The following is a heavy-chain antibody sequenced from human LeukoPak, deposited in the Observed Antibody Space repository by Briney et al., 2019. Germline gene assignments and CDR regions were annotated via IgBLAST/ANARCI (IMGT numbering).Heavy chain of an antibody. CDR1: GGTFSSYA. V-gene: IGHV1-69*06. CDR2: IIPIFGTA. J-gene: IGHJ3*02. CDR3: ARDTVVVSAFDI. D-gene: IGHD3-22*01. Sequence: SVKVSCKASGGTFSSYAISWVRQAPGQGLEWMGGIIPIFGTANYAQKFQGRVTITADKSTSTAYMELRSLRSDDTALYYCARDTVVVSAFDIWGQGTMVTVSS.